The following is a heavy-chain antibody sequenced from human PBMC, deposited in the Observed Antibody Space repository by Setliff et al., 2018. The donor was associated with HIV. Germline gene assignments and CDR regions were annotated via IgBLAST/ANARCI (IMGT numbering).Heavy chain of an antibody. CDR2: VYYSGIT. CDR3: ARANFWSGYYGY. D-gene: IGHD3-3*01. J-gene: IGHJ4*02. CDR1: GDLIRNSYYY. Sequence: SETLSLTCDVSGDLIRNSYYYWAWIRQSPGRGLEWIGSVYYSGITHYNPSLESRATVSVDTSMNQFSLKLSSVTAADTAVYYCARANFWSGYYGYWGQGTLVTVSS. V-gene: IGHV4-39*07.